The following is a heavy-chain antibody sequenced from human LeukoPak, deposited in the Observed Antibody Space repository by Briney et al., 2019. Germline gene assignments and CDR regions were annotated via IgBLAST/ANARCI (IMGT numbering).Heavy chain of an antibody. Sequence: ASVKVSCKASGYSFTSNYIHWVRQAPGQGLEWMGMIYPRDGSTSYAQKFQGRVTVTRDTSTSTVHMELSGLRSEDTAVYYCARDQEGFDYWGQGTLVTVSS. CDR1: GYSFTSNY. J-gene: IGHJ4*02. CDR2: IYPRDGST. CDR3: ARDQEGFDY. V-gene: IGHV1-46*01.